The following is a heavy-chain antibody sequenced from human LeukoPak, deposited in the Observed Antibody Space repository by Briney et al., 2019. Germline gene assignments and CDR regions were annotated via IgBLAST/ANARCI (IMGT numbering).Heavy chain of an antibody. CDR2: ISAYNGNT. V-gene: IGHV1-18*01. D-gene: IGHD1-26*01. CDR3: ARGSYSGSYYVDY. J-gene: IGHJ4*02. Sequence: GASVKDSCKASGYTFTSYGISWVRQAAGQGLEWMGWISAYNGNTKYAQKLQGRVTMNTDTSTSTAYMELRSLRSDDTAVYYCARGSYSGSYYVDYWGQGTLVTVSS. CDR1: GYTFTSYG.